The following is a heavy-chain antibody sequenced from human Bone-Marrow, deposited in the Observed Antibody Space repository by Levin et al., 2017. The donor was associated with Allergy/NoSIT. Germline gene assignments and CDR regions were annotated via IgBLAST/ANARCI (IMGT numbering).Heavy chain of an antibody. CDR1: GFTFSSYA. CDR3: ARKFRSVAVAFDY. J-gene: IGHJ4*02. V-gene: IGHV3-30-3*01. D-gene: IGHD6-19*01. Sequence: GGSLRLSCAASGFTFSSYAMHWVRQAPGKGLEWVAVISYDGSNKYYADSVKGRFTISRDNSKNTLYLQMNSLRAEDTAVYYCARKFRSVAVAFDYWGQGTLVTVSS. CDR2: ISYDGSNK.